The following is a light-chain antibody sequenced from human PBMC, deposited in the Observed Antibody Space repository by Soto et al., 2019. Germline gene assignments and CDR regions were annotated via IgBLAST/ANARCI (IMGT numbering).Light chain of an antibody. CDR2: SAS. CDR3: YHFGSLPEK. Sequence: EVVLTQSPGTLSLSPGERVTLSCRASQSVASSYLAGYQHKPGRAPRCLVYSASNRATGIPDRFSGSGSGTDFTLLNSRLTPAPFGVYYWYHFGSLPEKFRQGNKVE. CDR1: QSVASSY. V-gene: IGKV3-20*01. J-gene: IGKJ1*01.